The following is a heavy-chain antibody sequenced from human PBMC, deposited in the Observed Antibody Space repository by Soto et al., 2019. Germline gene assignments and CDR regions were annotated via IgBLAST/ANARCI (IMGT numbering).Heavy chain of an antibody. CDR2: IYYSGST. V-gene: IGHV4-39*07. Sequence: SETLSLTCTVSGGSISSSSYYWGWIRQPPGKGLEWIGSIYYSGSTYYNPSLKSRVTISVDTSKNQFSLKLSSVTAADTAVYYCARGTDAVAVLGDYYYYGMDVWGQGTTVTVSS. CDR3: ARGTDAVAVLGDYYYYGMDV. D-gene: IGHD6-19*01. CDR1: GGSISSSSYY. J-gene: IGHJ6*01.